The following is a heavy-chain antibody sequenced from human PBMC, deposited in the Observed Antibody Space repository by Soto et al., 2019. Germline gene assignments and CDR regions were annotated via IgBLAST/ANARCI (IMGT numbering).Heavy chain of an antibody. Sequence: PGGSLRLSCAASGFTFSSYAMSWVRQAPGKGLEWVSAISGSGGSTYYADSVKGRFTISRDNSKNTLYLQMNSLRAEDTAVYYCAKSAPYYNFWSGYYRYPYYYGMDVWGQGTTVTVSS. CDR2: ISGSGGST. J-gene: IGHJ6*02. D-gene: IGHD3-3*01. CDR1: GFTFSSYA. CDR3: AKSAPYYNFWSGYYRYPYYYGMDV. V-gene: IGHV3-23*01.